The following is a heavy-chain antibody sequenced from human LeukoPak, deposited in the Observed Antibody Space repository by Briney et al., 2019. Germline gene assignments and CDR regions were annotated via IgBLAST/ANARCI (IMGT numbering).Heavy chain of an antibody. Sequence: GGSLRLSCAASGFTFSSYVVIWVRQAPGQGLEWVSYISGSGSSTYYADSVKCRFTVSRDKAQKSLYLQMNSRRDEDTAVYCCARDLLHLGGWGQGTMVTVSS. V-gene: IGHV3-48*03. J-gene: IGHJ3*01. CDR3: ARDLLHLGG. D-gene: IGHD4-11*01. CDR1: GFTFSSYV. CDR2: ISGSGSST.